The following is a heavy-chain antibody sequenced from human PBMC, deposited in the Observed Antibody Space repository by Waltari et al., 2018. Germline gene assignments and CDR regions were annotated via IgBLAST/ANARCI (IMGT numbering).Heavy chain of an antibody. CDR3: ARDPDQFWSGYYSNYMDV. V-gene: IGHV3-64*01. D-gene: IGHD3-3*01. CDR1: GFTFSSYA. Sequence: EVQLVESGGGLVQPGGSLRLSCAASGFTFSSYAMHWVRQAPGKGLEYVSAISSNGGSTYYANSVKGRFTISRDKSKNTLYLQMGSLRAEDMAVYYCARDPDQFWSGYYSNYMDVWGKGTTVIVSS. CDR2: ISSNGGST. J-gene: IGHJ6*03.